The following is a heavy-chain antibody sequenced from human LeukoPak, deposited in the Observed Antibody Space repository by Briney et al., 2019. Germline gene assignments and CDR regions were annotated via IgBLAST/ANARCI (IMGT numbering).Heavy chain of an antibody. CDR2: IKKDGSEK. V-gene: IGHV3-7*01. J-gene: IGHJ3*02. CDR3: AYDSSGYYLNNAFDI. D-gene: IGHD3-22*01. CDR1: GFTFSSYW. Sequence: GGSLRLSCAASGFTFSSYWMSWVRQAPGKGLEWVANIKKDGSEKYYVDSVKGRFTISRDNAKNTLYLQMNSLRAEDTAVYYCAYDSSGYYLNNAFDIWGQGTMVTVSS.